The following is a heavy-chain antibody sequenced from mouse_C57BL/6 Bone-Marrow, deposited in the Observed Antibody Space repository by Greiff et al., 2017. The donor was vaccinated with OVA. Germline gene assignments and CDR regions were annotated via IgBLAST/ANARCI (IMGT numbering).Heavy chain of an antibody. CDR3: ATSTVGTREAMDY. V-gene: IGHV14-4*01. CDR1: GFTIKDDY. CDR2: IDPENGDT. D-gene: IGHD1-1*01. J-gene: IGHJ4*01. Sequence: VQLKESGAELVRPGASVKLSCTASGFTIKDDYMHWVKQSPEQGLEWIGWIDPENGDTESASKFQGKATITADTSSNTAYLQLSSLTSEDTAVYYCATSTVGTREAMDYWGQGTSVTVSS.